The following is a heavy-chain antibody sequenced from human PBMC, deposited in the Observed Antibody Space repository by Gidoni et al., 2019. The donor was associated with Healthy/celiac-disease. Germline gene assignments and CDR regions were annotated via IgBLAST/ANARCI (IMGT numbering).Heavy chain of an antibody. Sequence: EVQLVESGGGLVQPGGSLRLSCAASGFTFSSYWMSWVRQAPGKGLEWVANIKQDGSEKYYVDSVKGRFTISRDNAKNSLYLQMNSLRAEDTAVYYCAGYILVQGVISYYYGMDVWGQGTTVTVSS. CDR2: IKQDGSEK. D-gene: IGHD3-10*01. J-gene: IGHJ6*02. CDR1: GFTFSSYW. V-gene: IGHV3-7*01. CDR3: AGYILVQGVISYYYGMDV.